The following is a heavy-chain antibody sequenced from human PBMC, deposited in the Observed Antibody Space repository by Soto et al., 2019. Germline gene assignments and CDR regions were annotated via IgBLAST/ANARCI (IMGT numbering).Heavy chain of an antibody. CDR2: IRGNGDGA. CDR1: GYTFSNYA. V-gene: IGHV3-23*01. D-gene: IGHD3-10*01. J-gene: IGHJ3*01. Sequence: QLLDSGGGLVPPGGSLRLSCAASGYTFSNYAMSWIRQAPGKGLEGVSTIRGNGDGAYYTDSVKGRFTISRDNSKNTLSLQMNSLRVEDTALYYCAAAGAGSFDLWGQGTMVTVSS. CDR3: AAAGAGSFDL.